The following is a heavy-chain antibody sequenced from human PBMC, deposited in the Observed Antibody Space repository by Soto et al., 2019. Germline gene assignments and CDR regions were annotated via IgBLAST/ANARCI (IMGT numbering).Heavy chain of an antibody. CDR2: IYWDDDQ. CDR1: GFSLTTDAVG. V-gene: IGHV2-5*02. J-gene: IGHJ4*02. D-gene: IGHD1-1*01. CDR3: AHLYWVASGIRYYFNY. Sequence: QITLKESGPTLVKPTQTLTLTCTFSGFSLTTDAVGVGWIRQPPGKALEWLAVIYWDDDQRYSPSLKTRLTITKDASRNQVVLTLANMDPADTGTYYCAHLYWVASGIRYYFNYWGQGTLVTVSS.